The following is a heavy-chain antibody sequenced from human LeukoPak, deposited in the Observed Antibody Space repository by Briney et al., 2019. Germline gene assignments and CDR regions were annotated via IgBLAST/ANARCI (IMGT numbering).Heavy chain of an antibody. J-gene: IGHJ4*02. Sequence: GGSLRLSCAASGFTFSSYSMNWVRQAPGKGLEWVSSIISSSSYIYYADSVKGRFTISRDNAKNSLYLQMNSLRAEDTAVYYCAKVSEYYYDSSGYWFDYWGQGTLVTVSS. CDR2: IISSSSYI. D-gene: IGHD3-22*01. CDR3: AKVSEYYYDSSGYWFDY. V-gene: IGHV3-21*04. CDR1: GFTFSSYS.